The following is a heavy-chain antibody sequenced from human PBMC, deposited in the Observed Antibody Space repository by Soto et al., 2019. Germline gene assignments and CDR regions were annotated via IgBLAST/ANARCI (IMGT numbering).Heavy chain of an antibody. CDR2: ISFDGTAT. CDR1: GFTFSDSW. Sequence: EVQLVESGGGLVQPGGSLRLSCVASGFTFSDSWMHWVRQAPGKGLMWVSRISFDGTATTSADSVRGRFSISRDNAKNTLFLQMNHLRADTAMYYCVRDRRLRGHPFDIWGQGTFVTVSS. V-gene: IGHV3-74*03. D-gene: IGHD2-21*02. J-gene: IGHJ3*02. CDR3: VRDRRLRGHPFDI.